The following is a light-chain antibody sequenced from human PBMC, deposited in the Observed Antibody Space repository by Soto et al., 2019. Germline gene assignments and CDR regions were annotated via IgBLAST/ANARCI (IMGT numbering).Light chain of an antibody. Sequence: DIQMTQSPSSLSASVGDRVTITCRASQTINFYLNWYQQKPGKAPRLLIYAASTLQSGVPSRFSGSGSGTDFSLTISSLQREDFATYYCQQSYSTPRTFGQGTKVEI. CDR3: QQSYSTPRT. CDR2: AAS. J-gene: IGKJ1*01. CDR1: QTINFY. V-gene: IGKV1-39*01.